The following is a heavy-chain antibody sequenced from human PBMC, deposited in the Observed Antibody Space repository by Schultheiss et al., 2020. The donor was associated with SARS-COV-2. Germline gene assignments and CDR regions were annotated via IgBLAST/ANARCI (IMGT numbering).Heavy chain of an antibody. J-gene: IGHJ5*02. CDR2: IYHSGST. CDR1: GGSISSYY. Sequence: SETLSLTCTVSGGSISSYYWGWIRQPPGKGLEWIRSIYHSGSTYYNPSLKSRVTISVDTSKNQFSLKLSSVTAADTAVYYCAREGGYCSSTSCYNWNYVKWFDPWGQGTLVTVSS. CDR3: AREGGYCSSTSCYNWNYVKWFDP. D-gene: IGHD2-2*02. V-gene: IGHV4-38-2*02.